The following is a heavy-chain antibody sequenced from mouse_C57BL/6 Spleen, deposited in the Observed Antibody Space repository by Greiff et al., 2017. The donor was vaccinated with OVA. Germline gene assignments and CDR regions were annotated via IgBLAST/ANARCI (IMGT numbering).Heavy chain of an antibody. J-gene: IGHJ4*01. CDR1: GYTFTSYW. CDR2: INPSGGYP. CDR3: ARGYGNYDYYSMDY. Sequence: QVQLQQSGAELAKPGASVKLSCKASGYTFTSYWMHWVKQRPGQGLEWIGYINPSGGYPKYNQKFKDKATLTADQSSSTAYMQLSSLTYEDSAVYYCARGYGNYDYYSMDYWGQGTSVTVSA. V-gene: IGHV1-7*01. D-gene: IGHD2-1*01.